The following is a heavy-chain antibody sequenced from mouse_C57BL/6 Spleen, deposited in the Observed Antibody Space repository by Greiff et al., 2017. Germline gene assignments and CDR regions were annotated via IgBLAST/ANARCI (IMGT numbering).Heavy chain of an antibody. D-gene: IGHD2-1*01. CDR3: ARSLLIDYGNPLDSFFDY. CDR2: IDPSDSYT. Sequence: QVQLQQSGAELVRPGTSVKLSCKASGYTFTSYWMHWVKQRPGQGLEWIGVIDPSDSYTNYNQKFKGKATLTVDTSSSTAYMQLSSLTSEDSAVYYCARSLLIDYGNPLDSFFDYWGQGTTLTVSS. CDR1: GYTFTSYW. J-gene: IGHJ2*01. V-gene: IGHV1-59*01.